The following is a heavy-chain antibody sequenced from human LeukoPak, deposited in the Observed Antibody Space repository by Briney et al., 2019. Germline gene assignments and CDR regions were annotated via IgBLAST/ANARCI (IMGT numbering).Heavy chain of an antibody. CDR1: GFTFSSYW. CDR2: IKQDGSEK. CDR3: AKDRGRFLEWGLGAFDI. J-gene: IGHJ3*02. V-gene: IGHV3-7*01. Sequence: QTGGSLRLSCAASGFTFSSYWMSWVRQAPGKGLEWVANIKQDGSEKYYVDSVKGRFTISRDNAKNSLYLQMNSLRAEDTAVYYCAKDRGRFLEWGLGAFDIWGQGTMVTVSS. D-gene: IGHD3-3*01.